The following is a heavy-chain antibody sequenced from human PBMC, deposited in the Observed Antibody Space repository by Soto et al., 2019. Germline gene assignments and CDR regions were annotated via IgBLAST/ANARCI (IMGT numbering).Heavy chain of an antibody. V-gene: IGHV4-34*01. CDR3: ARQTGASSLLDY. Sequence: SETLSLTCAVYGGSFSDYYWSWLRQPPGKGLEWIGEINHSGITKYNPSLKSRVTISVDTSKNQFSLQLNSMTAADTAVFYCARQTGASSLLDYWGQGTLVTVSS. CDR1: GGSFSDYY. D-gene: IGHD6-13*01. J-gene: IGHJ4*02. CDR2: INHSGIT.